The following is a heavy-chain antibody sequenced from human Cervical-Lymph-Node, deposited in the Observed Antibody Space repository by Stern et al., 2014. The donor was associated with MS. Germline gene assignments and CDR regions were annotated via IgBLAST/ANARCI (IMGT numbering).Heavy chain of an antibody. CDR1: GGTFSSYV. CDR2: ISPILGTA. D-gene: IGHD6-19*01. Sequence: VQLVESGAEVKKPGSSVKVSCKTSGGTFSSYVISWVRQAPGQGLEWMGGISPILGTANYAQKFKDRVTITADESTSTANMELSSLRSEDTGVYYCASTNSGWSNPYHYYGMDVWGQGTAVSVSS. CDR3: ASTNSGWSNPYHYYGMDV. V-gene: IGHV1-69*01. J-gene: IGHJ6*02.